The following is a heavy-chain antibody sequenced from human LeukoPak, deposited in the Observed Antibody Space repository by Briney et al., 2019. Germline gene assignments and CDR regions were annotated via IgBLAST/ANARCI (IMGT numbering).Heavy chain of an antibody. Sequence: GGSLRLSCAASGFTFSSYGMHWVRRAPGKGLEWVAVISYDGSNKYYADSVKGRFTISRDNSKNTLYLQMNSLRAEDTAVYYCAKDRGGVGAVDAFDIWGQGTMVTVSS. CDR1: GFTFSSYG. CDR2: ISYDGSNK. CDR3: AKDRGGVGAVDAFDI. V-gene: IGHV3-30*18. J-gene: IGHJ3*02. D-gene: IGHD1-26*01.